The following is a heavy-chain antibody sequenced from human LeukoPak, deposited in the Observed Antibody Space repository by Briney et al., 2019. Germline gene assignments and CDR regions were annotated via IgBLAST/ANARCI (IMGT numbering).Heavy chain of an antibody. Sequence: SETLSLTCTVSGGSMSAYYWSWIRQPPGKGLEYIGYVSYSGSTDYNPSLKSRVTISVDTSMNQFSLRLSSVTAADTAVYHCARLRLRFDSNGYSTSYEAFDIWGQGTVVTVSS. CDR2: VSYSGST. V-gene: IGHV4-59*08. J-gene: IGHJ3*02. CDR3: ARLRLRFDSNGYSTSYEAFDI. CDR1: GGSMSAYY. D-gene: IGHD3-22*01.